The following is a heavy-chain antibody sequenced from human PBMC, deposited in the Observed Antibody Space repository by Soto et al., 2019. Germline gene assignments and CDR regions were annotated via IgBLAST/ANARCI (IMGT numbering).Heavy chain of an antibody. J-gene: IGHJ3*02. CDR3: ARDPSFGAFDI. V-gene: IGHV3-7*01. Sequence: EVQLVESGGGLVQPGGSLSLSCEASGFTFRSSWMSWVRQAPGKGLEWVSYIKQDGSETYYVDSVRGRFTISRDNAKNSLYPQMNSLRAEDTALYYCARDPSFGAFDIWGQGTMVTVSA. D-gene: IGHD3-10*01. CDR2: IKQDGSET. CDR1: GFTFRSSW.